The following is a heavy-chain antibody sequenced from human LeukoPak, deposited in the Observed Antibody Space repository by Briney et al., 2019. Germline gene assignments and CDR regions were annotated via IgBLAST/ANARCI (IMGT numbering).Heavy chain of an antibody. CDR1: LCTFSCYA. CDR2: IVPMYGAA. J-gene: IGHJ4*02. V-gene: IGHV1-69*06. Sequence: ASVKVSSKPPLCTFSCYAVSSVGQAPGQGLAWMGRIVPMYGAADYAQRFQGRLTITADKSTGTVFMELSSLRSEDTGIYYCVRYYDSSGPQKIDYDCWGQGTLLTVSS. CDR3: VRYYDSSGPQKIDYDC. D-gene: IGHD3-22*01.